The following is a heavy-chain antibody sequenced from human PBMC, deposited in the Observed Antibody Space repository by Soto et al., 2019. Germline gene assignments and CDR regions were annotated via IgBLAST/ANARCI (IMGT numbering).Heavy chain of an antibody. Sequence: LRLSCSASGFTFSTFAMSLVRQAPGKGLEWVSAISASGGSTYYADSVKGRFTISRDNSNNTLYLQMNSLRVEDTAVYYCAKDPRVSFDPWGQGTLVTVSS. V-gene: IGHV3-23*01. CDR1: GFTFSTFA. CDR3: AKDPRVSFDP. CDR2: ISASGGST. J-gene: IGHJ5*02.